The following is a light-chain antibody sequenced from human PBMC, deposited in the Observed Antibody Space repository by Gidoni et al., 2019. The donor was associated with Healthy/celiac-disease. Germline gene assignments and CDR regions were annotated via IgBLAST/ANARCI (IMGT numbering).Light chain of an antibody. Sequence: EIVLTQSPATLSLSPGERATLSCRASQSFSSYLAWYQQKPGQAPRLLIYDASNRATGIPARFSGSGSGTDFTLTISSLEPEDFAVYYCQQRSNWPPGTFGGXTKVEIK. CDR2: DAS. V-gene: IGKV3-11*01. J-gene: IGKJ4*01. CDR1: QSFSSY. CDR3: QQRSNWPPGT.